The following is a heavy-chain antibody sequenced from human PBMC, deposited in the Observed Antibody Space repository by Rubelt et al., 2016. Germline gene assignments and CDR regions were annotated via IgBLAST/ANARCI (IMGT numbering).Heavy chain of an antibody. CDR2: IFSNDET. D-gene: IGHD6-13*01. J-gene: IGHJ4*02. V-gene: IGHV2-26*01. Sequence: GKALEWLAHIFSNDETSYSTSLKSRLKISKDTSKSQVVLNITNKEKMDKAKYYCARISKAAAGQPFDYWGQGTLVTVSS. CDR3: ARISKAAAGQPFDY.